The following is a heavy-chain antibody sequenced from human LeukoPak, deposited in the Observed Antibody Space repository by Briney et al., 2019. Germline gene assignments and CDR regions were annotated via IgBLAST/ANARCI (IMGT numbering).Heavy chain of an antibody. CDR3: ARGLGINSGWFDS. J-gene: IGHJ5*01. CDR2: IIPVFGTS. Sequence: ASVKVSCKASGGTFSSYSISWVLQAPGQGLEWVGGIIPVFGTSNYAQKFQGRVTVITDESTSTAYMELSSLKSEDTAIYYCARGLGINSGWFDSWGQGTLVTVSS. D-gene: IGHD1-26*01. CDR1: GGTFSSYS. V-gene: IGHV1-69*05.